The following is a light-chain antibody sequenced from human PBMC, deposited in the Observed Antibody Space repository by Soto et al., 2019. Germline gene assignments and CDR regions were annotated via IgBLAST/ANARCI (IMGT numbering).Light chain of an antibody. CDR2: AAS. J-gene: IGKJ4*01. CDR3: QQANRFPLT. V-gene: IGKV1-9*01. Sequence: IQLTQSPSSLSASVGDRVTITCRASQGISSYLAWYQQKPGKAPKLLIYAASTLQSGVPSRFSGSGSGTDFTLTISSLRPEDFGIYYCQQANRFPLTFGGGTKV. CDR1: QGISSY.